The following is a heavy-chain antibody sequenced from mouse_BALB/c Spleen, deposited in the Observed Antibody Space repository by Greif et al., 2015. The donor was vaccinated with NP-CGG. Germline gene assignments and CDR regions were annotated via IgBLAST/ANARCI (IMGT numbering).Heavy chain of an antibody. J-gene: IGHJ3*01. D-gene: IGHD2-14*01. V-gene: IGHV1-67*01. CDR2: ISIYYDNT. Sequence: QVQLQQSGPELVRPGESVKTSCKGSGYTFTDYAMHWVRQRHAKSLEWIGVISIYYDNTNYNQKFKGKATMTVDKSSXTAYMELAKLTSDDTAVSYCAREGVRYDGFRFAYWGQWTLVTVAS. CDR3: AREGVRYDGFRFAY. CDR1: GYTFTDYA.